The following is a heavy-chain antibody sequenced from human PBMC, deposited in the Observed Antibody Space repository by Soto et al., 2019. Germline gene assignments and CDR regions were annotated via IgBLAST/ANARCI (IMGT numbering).Heavy chain of an antibody. D-gene: IGHD6-25*01. CDR1: GGSFSGYY. Sequence: PSETLSLTCAVYGGSFSGYYWSWIRQPPGKGLEWIGEINHSGSTNYNPSLKNRVTISVDTSKNQFSLKLSSVTAADTAFYYCASMWSGYNSHWGQGTPVTVSS. CDR2: INHSGST. J-gene: IGHJ4*02. V-gene: IGHV4-34*01. CDR3: ASMWSGYNSH.